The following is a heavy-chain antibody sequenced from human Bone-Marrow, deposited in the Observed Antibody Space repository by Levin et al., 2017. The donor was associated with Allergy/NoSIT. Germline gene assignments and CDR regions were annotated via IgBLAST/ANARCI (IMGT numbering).Heavy chain of an antibody. CDR2: IGTLSDT. CDR3: ARGSTIGWPHNWFDP. Sequence: SCAASGFSFSSYDMHWVRQVTGKGLEWVAAIGTLSDTFYPGSVKGRFTISRENAKSALYLQMNSLTAGDTAVYFCARGSTIGWPHNWFDPWGQGTLVTVSS. J-gene: IGHJ5*02. CDR1: GFSFSSYD. D-gene: IGHD5/OR15-5a*01. V-gene: IGHV3-13*01.